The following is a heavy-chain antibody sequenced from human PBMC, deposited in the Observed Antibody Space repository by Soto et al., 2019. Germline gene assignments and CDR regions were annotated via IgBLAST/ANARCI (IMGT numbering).Heavy chain of an antibody. D-gene: IGHD3-22*01. CDR3: AREDSSGYYGAGY. CDR1: GFTFSSYS. J-gene: IGHJ4*02. V-gene: IGHV3-21*01. CDR2: ISSSSSYI. Sequence: EVQLVESGGGLVKPGGSLRLSCAASGFTFSSYSMNWVRQAPGKGLEWVSSISSSSSYIYYADSVKGRFTISRDNAKNSLYLQMNSLRAEDTAVYYCAREDSSGYYGAGYWGQGTLVTVSS.